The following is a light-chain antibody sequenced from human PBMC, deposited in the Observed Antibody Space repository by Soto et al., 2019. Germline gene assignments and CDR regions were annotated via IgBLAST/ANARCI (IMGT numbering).Light chain of an antibody. J-gene: IGKJ2*01. CDR2: GAS. Sequence: EIVMTQSPATLSVSPGERVTLSCRASQSLSSSLAWYQQKPGQAPRLLIYGASTRATGTPARFSGSGSGTEFTHTISSLQSEDFAVYYCQQYNNWPDMYTFGQGTKLEIK. CDR3: QQYNNWPDMYT. V-gene: IGKV3-15*01. CDR1: QSLSSS.